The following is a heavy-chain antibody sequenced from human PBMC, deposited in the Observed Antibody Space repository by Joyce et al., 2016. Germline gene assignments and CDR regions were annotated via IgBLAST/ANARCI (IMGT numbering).Heavy chain of an antibody. CDR2: IYPDDSDT. Sequence: EVQLVQSGAEVKEPGESLKISCKISGKGYTSYWIAWVRQTPGKGLEWMGIIYPDDSDTRYRPSFQGQVTISADRAISTAYLQWSSLKASDTAMYYCASLNSFYDYWGRGTLVTVSS. V-gene: IGHV5-51*03. J-gene: IGHJ4*02. D-gene: IGHD3-3*01. CDR3: ASLNSFYDY. CDR1: GKGYTSYW.